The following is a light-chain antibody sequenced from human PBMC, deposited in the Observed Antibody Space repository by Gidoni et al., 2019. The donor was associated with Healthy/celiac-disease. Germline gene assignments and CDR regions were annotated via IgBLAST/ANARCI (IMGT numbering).Light chain of an antibody. CDR3: NSRDSSGNHPV. Sequence: SSELTQDPAVSVALGQTVRITCQGDSLRSYYASWYQQKPGQAPVLVSYGKNNRPAGIPDRFAGSSSGNTASLTITGAQAEEEADYYCNSRDSSGNHPVFGGGTKLTVL. CDR1: SLRSYY. J-gene: IGLJ2*01. CDR2: GKN. V-gene: IGLV3-19*01.